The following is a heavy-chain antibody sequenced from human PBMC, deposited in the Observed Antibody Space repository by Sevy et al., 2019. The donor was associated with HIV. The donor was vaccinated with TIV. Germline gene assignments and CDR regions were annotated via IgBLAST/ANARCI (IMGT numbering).Heavy chain of an antibody. V-gene: IGHV3-30-3*01. J-gene: IGHJ4*02. Sequence: GGSLRLSCAASGFTFSSYAMHWVRQAPGKGLEWVAVISYDGSNKYYADSVKGRFTISRDNSKNTLYLQMNSLRAEDTAVYYCARDTYVDTAIVPLCFWGQGTLVTVSS. D-gene: IGHD5-18*01. CDR1: GFTFSSYA. CDR2: ISYDGSNK. CDR3: ARDTYVDTAIVPLCF.